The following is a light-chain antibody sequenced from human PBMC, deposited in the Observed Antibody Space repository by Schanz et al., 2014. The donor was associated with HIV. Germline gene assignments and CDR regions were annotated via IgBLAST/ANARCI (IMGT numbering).Light chain of an antibody. CDR2: GTH. V-gene: IGLV1-51*01. J-gene: IGLJ2*01. CDR1: ALNIGRNS. Sequence: QSVLTQPPSVSAAPGQRVTISCSGSALNIGRNSVSWYQQFPGTAPKLLIYGTHDRLSEIPDRFSGSKSGTSASLAITGLQAEDEADYYCISYTSDTVLFGGGTKLTVL. CDR3: ISYTSDTVL.